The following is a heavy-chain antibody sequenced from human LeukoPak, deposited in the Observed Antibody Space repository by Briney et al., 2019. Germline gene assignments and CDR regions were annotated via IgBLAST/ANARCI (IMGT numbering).Heavy chain of an antibody. J-gene: IGHJ6*03. D-gene: IGHD3-10*01. CDR2: ISSSGSTI. CDR3: ARAVSGGLYYYYYMDV. CDR1: GFTFSDYY. Sequence: GGSLRLSCAASGFTFSDYYMSWMRQAPGEGRGWVSYISSSGSTIYYADSVKGRFTISRDNAKNSLYLQMNSLRAEDTAVYYCARAVSGGLYYYYYMDVWGKGTTVTVSS. V-gene: IGHV3-11*01.